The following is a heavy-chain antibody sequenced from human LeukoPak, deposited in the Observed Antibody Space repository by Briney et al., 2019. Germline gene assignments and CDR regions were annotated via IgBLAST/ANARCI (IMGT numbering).Heavy chain of an antibody. J-gene: IGHJ4*02. Sequence: PSETLSLTCTVSGGSISSSSYYWGWIRQPPGRGLEWIGSIYYSGSTYYNPSLKSRVTISVDTSKNQFSLKLSSVTAADTAVYYCARQYSYALDYWGQGTLVTVSS. CDR3: ARQYSYALDY. V-gene: IGHV4-39*01. D-gene: IGHD5-18*01. CDR2: IYYSGST. CDR1: GGSISSSSYY.